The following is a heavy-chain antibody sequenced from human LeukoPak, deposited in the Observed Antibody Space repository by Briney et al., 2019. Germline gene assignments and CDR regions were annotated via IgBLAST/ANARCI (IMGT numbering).Heavy chain of an antibody. CDR2: ISYDGSNE. D-gene: IGHD3-10*01. J-gene: IGHJ5*02. Sequence: GGSLRLSCAAPGFTFSSYGMHWVRQAPGKGLEWAAVISYDGSNEYYADSVKGRFTVSRDNSKNTVYLQMNSLRPEDTAVYYCAKEGYYGSGSFPDHWGQGTLVTVSS. CDR1: GFTFSSYG. V-gene: IGHV3-30*18. CDR3: AKEGYYGSGSFPDH.